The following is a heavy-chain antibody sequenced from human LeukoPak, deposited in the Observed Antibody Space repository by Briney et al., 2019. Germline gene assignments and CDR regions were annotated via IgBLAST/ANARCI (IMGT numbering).Heavy chain of an antibody. Sequence: SETLSLTCTVSGGSISNYYWTWIRQPPGKGLEWIAHIYYSGTTNYSPSLKSRVTISVDASKNQFSLKLTSVTAADTAVYYCARVLSSGWAGFDYWGQGALVTVSS. D-gene: IGHD6-19*01. J-gene: IGHJ4*02. CDR3: ARVLSSGWAGFDY. V-gene: IGHV4-59*01. CDR2: IYYSGTT. CDR1: GGSISNYY.